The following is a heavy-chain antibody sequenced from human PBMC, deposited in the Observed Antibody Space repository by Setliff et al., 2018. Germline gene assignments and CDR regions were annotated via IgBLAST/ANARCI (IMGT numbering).Heavy chain of an antibody. CDR3: ARIGPSNWGIRGYNWLDP. Sequence: GASVKVSCKTSGYSFTSHYMHWVRQAPGQGLEWMGIIDPGGLSSSSTQKFEGRVTMARDTSTSTVYMELSSLRSEDTAMYYCARIGPSNWGIRGYNWLDPWGQGTLFTVSS. D-gene: IGHD6-13*01. J-gene: IGHJ5*02. V-gene: IGHV1-46*01. CDR1: GYSFTSHY. CDR2: IDPGGLSS.